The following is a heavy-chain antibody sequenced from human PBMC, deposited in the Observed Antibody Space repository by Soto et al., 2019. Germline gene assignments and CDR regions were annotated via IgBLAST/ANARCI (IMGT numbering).Heavy chain of an antibody. V-gene: IGHV1-69*13. CDR2: IIPIFGTA. D-gene: IGHD1-26*01. Sequence: GASVKVSCKASGGTFSSYAISWVRQAPGQGLEWMGGIIPIFGTANYAQKFQGRVTITADESTSTAYMELSSLRSEDTAVYYCAREEGATMAPDYWGQGTLVTVSS. CDR1: GGTFSSYA. J-gene: IGHJ4*02. CDR3: AREEGATMAPDY.